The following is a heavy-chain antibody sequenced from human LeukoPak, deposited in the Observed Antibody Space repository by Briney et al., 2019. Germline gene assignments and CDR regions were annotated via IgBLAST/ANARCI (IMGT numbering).Heavy chain of an antibody. CDR3: ARDYYDSSGYQGGYFDY. D-gene: IGHD3-22*01. Sequence: SQTLSLTCTVSGGSISSGGYYWSWIRQPPGKGLEWIGYIYHSGSTYYNPSLKSRVTISVDRSKNQFSLKLSSVTAADTAVYYCARDYYDSSGYQGGYFDYWGQGTLVTVSS. CDR1: GGSISSGGYY. V-gene: IGHV4-30-2*01. CDR2: IYHSGST. J-gene: IGHJ4*02.